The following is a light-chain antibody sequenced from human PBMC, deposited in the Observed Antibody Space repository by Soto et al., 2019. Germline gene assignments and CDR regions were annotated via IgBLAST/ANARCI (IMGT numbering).Light chain of an antibody. V-gene: IGLV7-46*01. CDR3: LVRYTGVGDV. CDR2: DTD. Sequence: QAVVTQEPSLTVSPGGTVTLTCGSSPGAVTSGHYPHWFQQKPGQAPRTLIYDTDIKHYWTPARFSGSLLGGKAALTLSGAQPEDDADYYCLVRYTGVGDVFATGTKLTVL. J-gene: IGLJ1*01. CDR1: PGAVTSGHY.